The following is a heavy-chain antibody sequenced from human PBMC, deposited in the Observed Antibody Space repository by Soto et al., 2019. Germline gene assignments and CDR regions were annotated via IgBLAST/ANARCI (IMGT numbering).Heavy chain of an antibody. CDR2: IYYSGST. V-gene: IGHV4-59*01. Sequence: SETLSLTCTVSGGSISSYYWSWIRQPPGKGLEWIGYIYYSGSTNYNPSLKSRVTISVDTSKNQFPLKLSSVTAADTAVYYCARVSFYQGAAAGSYYFDYWGQGTLVTVSS. CDR1: GGSISSYY. J-gene: IGHJ4*02. D-gene: IGHD6-13*01. CDR3: ARVSFYQGAAAGSYYFDY.